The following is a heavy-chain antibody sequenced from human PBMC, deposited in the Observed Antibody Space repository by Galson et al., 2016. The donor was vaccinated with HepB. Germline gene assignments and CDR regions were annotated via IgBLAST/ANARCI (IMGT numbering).Heavy chain of an antibody. CDR2: INPGNGNT. V-gene: IGHV1-3*01. Sequence: SVKVSCKASGYTFTTYALNWVRQAPGRRLEWMGWINPGNGNTEYSQRFQGRVTITRDTSASTAYMDLGSLRSEDTAVYYCARAGGDYSDYVYYYYFGMDVWGQGTTVTVSS. CDR3: ARAGGDYSDYVYYYYFGMDV. J-gene: IGHJ6*02. D-gene: IGHD4-11*01. CDR1: GYTFTTYA.